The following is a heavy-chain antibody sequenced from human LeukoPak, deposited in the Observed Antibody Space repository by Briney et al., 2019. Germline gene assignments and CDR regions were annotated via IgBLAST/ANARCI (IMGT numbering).Heavy chain of an antibody. CDR1: GGSFSDYY. CDR2: INNSGRT. CDR3: AVTGRLLWFGESENWFDP. D-gene: IGHD3-10*01. V-gene: IGHV4-34*01. J-gene: IGHJ5*02. Sequence: SETLSLTCAVYGGSFSDYYWSWIPQPPGKAREGIREINNSGRTNDNPSLKSRVTISVDTSKNTFSLKLSSVTAAETAVYYCAVTGRLLWFGESENWFDPWGQGTLVTVSS.